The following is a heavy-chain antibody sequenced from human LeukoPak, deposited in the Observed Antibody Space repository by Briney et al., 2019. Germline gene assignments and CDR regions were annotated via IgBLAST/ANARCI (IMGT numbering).Heavy chain of an antibody. Sequence: PSETLSLTCAASGGSFSEYYWSWVRQSPGKGLEWVGAINDSEGTNYNPSFKSRVTISVDTSNNQFSLNLTSVTAAETAIYYCARGSGGEGGTVFYYYFLDVWGEGTTVTVSS. D-gene: IGHD3-16*01. CDR1: GGSFSEYY. J-gene: IGHJ6*03. CDR3: ARGSGGEGGTVFYYYFLDV. CDR2: INDSEGT. V-gene: IGHV4-34*01.